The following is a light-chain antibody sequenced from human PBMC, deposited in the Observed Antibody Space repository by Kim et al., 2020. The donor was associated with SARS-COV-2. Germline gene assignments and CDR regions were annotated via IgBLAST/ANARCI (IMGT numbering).Light chain of an antibody. CDR2: GAS. CDR1: QSVTNN. J-gene: IGKJ4*01. V-gene: IGKV3-20*01. Sequence: LSPRERATLSCRASQSVTNNLAWYQQKPGQGPRLLIFGASSRATGIPDRFSGSGSGTDFTLTISRLEPEDFAVYFCQHYAALPLTFGGGTKVEIK. CDR3: QHYAALPLT.